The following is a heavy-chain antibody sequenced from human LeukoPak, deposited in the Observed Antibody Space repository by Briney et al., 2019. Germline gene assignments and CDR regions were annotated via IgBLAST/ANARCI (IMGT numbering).Heavy chain of an antibody. CDR2: IYPGDSET. V-gene: IGHV5-51*01. CDR3: ARHRRAIAASATGRFSYYYLDV. J-gene: IGHJ6*03. D-gene: IGHD6-13*01. Sequence: GESLKISCKGSGYQFTTYWIGWVRQMPGKGLEWMGVIYPGDSETTYSPSFQGQVTISADKSIGTAYLQWSSLKASDTAIYYCARHRRAIAASATGRFSYYYLDVWGEGTTVTISS. CDR1: GYQFTTYW.